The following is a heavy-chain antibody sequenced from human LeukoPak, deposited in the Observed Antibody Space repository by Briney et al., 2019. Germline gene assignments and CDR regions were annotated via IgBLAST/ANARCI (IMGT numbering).Heavy chain of an antibody. J-gene: IGHJ3*02. V-gene: IGHV3-9*01. Sequence: GGSLRLSCAASGFTFDDYAMHWVRQAPGKGLEWVSGITWNSGSIGYAVSVKGRFTIFGDNAKNSLYLQMNSLRAEDTAVYYCARLIHSGSWGHDAFDIWGQGTMVTVSS. CDR1: GFTFDDYA. CDR2: ITWNSGSI. D-gene: IGHD6-13*01. CDR3: ARLIHSGSWGHDAFDI.